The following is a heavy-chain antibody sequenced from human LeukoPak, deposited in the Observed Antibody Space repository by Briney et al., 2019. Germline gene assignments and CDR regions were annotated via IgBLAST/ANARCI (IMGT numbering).Heavy chain of an antibody. CDR2: INQDGRQK. Sequence: GGSLRLSCAASGITFRNFYMSWVRQAPGKGLEWVANINQDGRQKNYVDSVKGRFTISRDNSKNTLYLQMNSLRAEDTAVYYCAREGNYYDMDVWGQGTTVTVSS. V-gene: IGHV3-7*05. J-gene: IGHJ6*02. CDR1: GITFRNFY. CDR3: AREGNYYDMDV.